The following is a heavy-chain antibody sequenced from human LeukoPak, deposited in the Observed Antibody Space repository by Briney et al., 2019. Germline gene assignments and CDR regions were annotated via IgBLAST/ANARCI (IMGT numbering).Heavy chain of an antibody. Sequence: SETLSLTCTVSGGSISSGGYYWSWIRQHPGKGLEWIGCIYYSGSTYYNPSLKSRVTISVDTSKNQFSLKMSSVTAADTAVYYCARVSGLYDSSGYYYYYYYMDVWGKGTTVTVSS. J-gene: IGHJ6*03. CDR3: ARVSGLYDSSGYYYYYYYMDV. CDR1: GGSISSGGYY. D-gene: IGHD3-22*01. V-gene: IGHV4-31*03. CDR2: IYYSGST.